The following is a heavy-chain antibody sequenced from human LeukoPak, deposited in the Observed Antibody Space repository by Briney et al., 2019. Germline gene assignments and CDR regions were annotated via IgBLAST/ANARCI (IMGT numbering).Heavy chain of an antibody. V-gene: IGHV3-30*04. D-gene: IGHD5-18*01. J-gene: IGHJ4*02. CDR2: ISYDGSNK. Sequence: GGSLRLSCAASGFTFSNYAMRWVRQAPGKGLEWVAVISYDGSNKYYADSVKGRFTISRDNSKNTLYLQMNSLRAEDTAVYYCARVGGTAMALTYFDYWGQGTLVTVSS. CDR1: GFTFSNYA. CDR3: ARVGGTAMALTYFDY.